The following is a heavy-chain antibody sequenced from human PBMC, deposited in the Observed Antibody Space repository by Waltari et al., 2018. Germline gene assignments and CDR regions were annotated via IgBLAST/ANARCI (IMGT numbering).Heavy chain of an antibody. CDR2: IYHSGNT. CDR1: GDSIRSGYS. Sequence: QVQLQESGPGLVKPSETLSLTCTVSGDSIRSGYSWGWNRQPPGKGLEWIWSIYHSGNTYYNPSLKSRVTISVDTSKNQFSLRLNSVTAADTAVYYCARDRGSGTSEFDYWGQGALVTVPS. D-gene: IGHD1-26*01. CDR3: ARDRGSGTSEFDY. V-gene: IGHV4-38-2*02. J-gene: IGHJ4*02.